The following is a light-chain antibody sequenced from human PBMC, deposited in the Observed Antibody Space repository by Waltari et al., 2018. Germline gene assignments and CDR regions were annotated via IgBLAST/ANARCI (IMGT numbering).Light chain of an antibody. J-gene: IGLJ3*02. CDR1: TSNFGSNF. Sequence: QSILTQPSSASGTPGQTVTISCSGGTSNFGSNFVYWYQDVPGTAPQLLIVRTNQRPSGGLARFSGSKSGTSASLVIGGLRSEDEGTYFCSSWDDTLGVLLFGGGTKLTVL. CDR3: SSWDDTLGVLL. CDR2: RTN. V-gene: IGLV1-47*01.